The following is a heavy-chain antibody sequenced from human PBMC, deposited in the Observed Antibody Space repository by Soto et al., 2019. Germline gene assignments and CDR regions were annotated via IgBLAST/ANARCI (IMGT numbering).Heavy chain of an antibody. D-gene: IGHD3-10*01. CDR1: GGTFSSYA. Sequence: QVQLVQSGAEVKKPGSSVKVSCKASGGTFSSYAISWVRQAPGQGLEWMGGIIPIFGTANYAQKFQGRVTITADESTCTAYMELSSLRSEDTAVYYCASTVNGVITPGWFDPWGQGTLVTVSS. CDR2: IIPIFGTA. V-gene: IGHV1-69*12. CDR3: ASTVNGVITPGWFDP. J-gene: IGHJ5*02.